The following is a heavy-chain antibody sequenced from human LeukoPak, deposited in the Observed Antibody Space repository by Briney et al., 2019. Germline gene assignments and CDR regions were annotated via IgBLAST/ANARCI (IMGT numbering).Heavy chain of an antibody. CDR1: GNTFSIYN. J-gene: IGHJ5*02. CDR2: INPSGGT. CDR3: ARGSNIAARPAWFDP. D-gene: IGHD6-6*01. Sequence: GASVKVSCKASGNTFSIYNMHWVRQAPGQGLEWIGIINPSGGTSYAQKLQGRVTMTRDTSTSTVYMELSSLRSEDTAVYYCARGSNIAARPAWFDPWGQGTLVTVSS. V-gene: IGHV1-46*01.